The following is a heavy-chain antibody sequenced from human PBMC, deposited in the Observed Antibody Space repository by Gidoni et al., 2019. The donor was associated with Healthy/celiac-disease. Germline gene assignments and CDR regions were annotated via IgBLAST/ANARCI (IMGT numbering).Heavy chain of an antibody. J-gene: IGHJ4*02. CDR3: ARVASASYYGSGSYILDY. D-gene: IGHD3-10*01. Sequence: QVQLQASGPGLVKPSETLSLTCTVSGGSISSYYWSWIRQPPGKGLEWIGYIYYSGSTNYNPSLKSRVTISVDTSKNQFSLKLSSVTTADTAVYYCARVASASYYGSGSYILDYWGQGTLVTVSS. CDR2: IYYSGST. V-gene: IGHV4-59*01. CDR1: GGSISSYY.